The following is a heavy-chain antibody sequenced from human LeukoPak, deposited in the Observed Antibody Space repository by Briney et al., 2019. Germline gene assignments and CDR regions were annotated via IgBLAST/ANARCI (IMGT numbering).Heavy chain of an antibody. CDR3: ARSYYDSSGYYSIYYFDY. CDR2: INHSGST. V-gene: IGHV4-34*01. CDR1: CGSFIGHY. Sequence: SETLSLTYAVYCGSFIGHYWSWIRQPPGKGLEWIGEINHSGSTKYNSSLKSRVAISADTSKNQFSLRVSSVTAADTAVYYCARSYYDSSGYYSIYYFDYWGQGTLVTVSS. D-gene: IGHD3-22*01. J-gene: IGHJ4*02.